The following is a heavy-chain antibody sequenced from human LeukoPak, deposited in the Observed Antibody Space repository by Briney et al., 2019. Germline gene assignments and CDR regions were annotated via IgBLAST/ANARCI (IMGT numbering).Heavy chain of an antibody. D-gene: IGHD4-17*01. CDR2: IYYSGST. Sequence: SETLSLTCTVSGGSISSSSYYWGWIRQPPGKGLEWIGSIYYSGSTYYNPSLKSRVTISVDTSKNQFSLKLSSVTAADTAVYFCARVTKYDNSRDNSYMDVWGKGTTVTVSS. J-gene: IGHJ6*03. CDR3: ARVTKYDNSRDNSYMDV. CDR1: GGSISSSSYY. V-gene: IGHV4-39*07.